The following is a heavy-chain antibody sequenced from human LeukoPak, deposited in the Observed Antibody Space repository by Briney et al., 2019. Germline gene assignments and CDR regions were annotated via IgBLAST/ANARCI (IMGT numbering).Heavy chain of an antibody. Sequence: AGGSLRLSCAASGFSFSSYWMSWVRQPPGKGLEWTGEIYHGGSTNYNPAPKSRVTISVDKSKNQFSLKLSSVTAADTAVYYCARVYSSSWQRSSSWFDPWGQGTLVTVSS. V-gene: IGHV4-4*02. CDR1: GFSFSSYW. D-gene: IGHD6-13*01. CDR2: IYHGGST. CDR3: ARVYSSSWQRSSSWFDP. J-gene: IGHJ5*02.